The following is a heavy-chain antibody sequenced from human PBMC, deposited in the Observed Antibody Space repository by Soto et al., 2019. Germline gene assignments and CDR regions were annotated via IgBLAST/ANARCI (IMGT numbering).Heavy chain of an antibody. J-gene: IGHJ1*01. D-gene: IGHD2-21*01. CDR1: GGSISSGGYS. CDR2: IYHSGST. V-gene: IGHV4-30-2*01. Sequence: SETLSLTCAVSGGSISSGGYSWSWIRQPPGKGLEWIGYIYHSGSTYYNPSLKSRVTISVDRSKNQFSLKLSSVTAADTAVYYCARGGHIPALSFQHWGQGTLVTVSS. CDR3: ARGGHIPALSFQH.